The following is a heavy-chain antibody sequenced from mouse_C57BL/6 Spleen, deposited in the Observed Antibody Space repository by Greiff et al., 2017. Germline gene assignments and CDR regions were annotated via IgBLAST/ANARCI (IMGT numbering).Heavy chain of an antibody. CDR2: INPGSGGT. CDR3: ARAGYSDY. Sequence: QVQLQQSGAELVRPGTSVKVSCKASGYAFTNYLIEWVKQRPGQGLEWIGVINPGSGGTNYNEKFKGKATLTADKSSSTAYMQLSSLTSEDSAVYFCARAGYSDYWGQGTTLTVSS. J-gene: IGHJ2*01. D-gene: IGHD2-12*01. CDR1: GYAFTNYL. V-gene: IGHV1-54*01.